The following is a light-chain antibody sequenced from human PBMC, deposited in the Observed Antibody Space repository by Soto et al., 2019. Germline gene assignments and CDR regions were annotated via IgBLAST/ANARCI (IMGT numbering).Light chain of an antibody. J-gene: IGKJ4*01. Sequence: EILMTPSPATLSVSPGERATLSCRASESVRSNLAWYQQQPGQAHRVLIYGASTRATGIPDRFSGSGSGTEFTLTISSLQSEDFAVYYCQHYNNLWGFGGGTKVEIK. V-gene: IGKV3D-15*01. CDR2: GAS. CDR3: QHYNNLWG. CDR1: ESVRSN.